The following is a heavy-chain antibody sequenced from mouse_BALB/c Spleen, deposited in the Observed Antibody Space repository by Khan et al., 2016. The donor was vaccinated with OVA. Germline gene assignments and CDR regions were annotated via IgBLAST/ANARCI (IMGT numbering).Heavy chain of an antibody. CDR3: ARIYGSDFDY. J-gene: IGHJ2*02. Sequence: EVQLKQSGPELVKPGASVKISCKASGYSFTGYFMNWVMQSHGKSLEWIGRINPHIGETFYNPKFKGKVTLTADESSSTAHMELRSLASEDSAVYYCARIYGSDFDYWGQGTSLTVSS. D-gene: IGHD1-1*01. CDR1: GYSFTGYF. CDR2: INPHIGET. V-gene: IGHV1-20*02.